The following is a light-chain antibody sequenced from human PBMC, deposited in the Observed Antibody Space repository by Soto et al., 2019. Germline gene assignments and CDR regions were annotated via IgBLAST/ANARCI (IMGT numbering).Light chain of an antibody. CDR2: EVS. CDR3: SSYAGSNIPVV. J-gene: IGLJ2*01. V-gene: IGLV2-8*01. Sequence: QSALTQPPSAPGSPGQSVTISCTGTSSDVGGYNCVSWYQQHPGKAPKLMIYEVSKRPSGVPDRFSGSKSGNTASLTVSGLQAEDEADYYCSSYAGSNIPVVFGGGTKVTVL. CDR1: SSDVGGYNC.